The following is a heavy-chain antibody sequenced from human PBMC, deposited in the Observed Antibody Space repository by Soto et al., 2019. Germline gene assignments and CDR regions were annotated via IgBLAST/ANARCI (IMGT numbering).Heavy chain of an antibody. CDR1: GFTVTNKY. CDR3: ARVDYGDYGWYFDL. D-gene: IGHD4-17*01. Sequence: EVQLVESGGGLIQPGGSLRLSCAASGFTVTNKYMTWVRQAPGKGLEWVSLIYSGGATSYADSVKGRFTISRDNSKDILDLQMNSLRAEDTAVYYCARVDYGDYGWYFDLWGRGTLVTVSS. V-gene: IGHV3-53*01. CDR2: IYSGGAT. J-gene: IGHJ2*01.